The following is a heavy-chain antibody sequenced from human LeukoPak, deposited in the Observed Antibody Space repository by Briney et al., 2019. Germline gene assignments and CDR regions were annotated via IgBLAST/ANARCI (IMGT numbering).Heavy chain of an antibody. V-gene: IGHV3-53*01. Sequence: PGGSLRLSCAASGFIVSSNYMNWVRQAPGKGLEWVSVIYSGGSTYYSDSVKGRFTISRDNSKNTVYLQMNSLRAEDTAVYYCERDRAYYYFDSWGQGTLVTVSS. J-gene: IGHJ4*02. CDR2: IYSGGST. CDR1: GFIVSSNY. CDR3: ERDRAYYYFDS. D-gene: IGHD3-10*01.